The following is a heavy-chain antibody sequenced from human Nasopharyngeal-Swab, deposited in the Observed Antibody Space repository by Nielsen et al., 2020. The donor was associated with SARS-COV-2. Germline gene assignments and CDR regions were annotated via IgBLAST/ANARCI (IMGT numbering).Heavy chain of an antibody. V-gene: IGHV1-69*13. D-gene: IGHD3-10*01. CDR1: EGAFSSYA. CDR2: IIPIFGTA. CDR3: ARGGYYGSGSYFHYYYGMDV. Sequence: SVKVSCKASEGAFSSYAISWVRQAPGQGLERMGRIIPIFGTANYAQKFQGRVTITADESTSTAYMELSSLRSEDTAVYYCARGGYYGSGSYFHYYYGMDVWGQGATVTVSS. J-gene: IGHJ6*02.